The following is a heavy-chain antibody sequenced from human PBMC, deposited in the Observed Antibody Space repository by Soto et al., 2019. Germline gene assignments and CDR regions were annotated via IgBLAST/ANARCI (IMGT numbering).Heavy chain of an antibody. V-gene: IGHV4-31*01. D-gene: IGHD6-19*01. J-gene: IGHJ5*02. CDR3: ARMYSSGSGWFHP. CDR1: GYSITAGGYY. Sequence: LQESGPGLVKPSQTLSLTCFVSGYSITAGGYYWSWIRHHPGKGLEWIGSFYSSGSIIYNPSLRSPVSICGYTYSNQFSRSLTSVTAADTARYYCARMYSSGSGWFHPWGQGTLVTVSS. CDR2: FYSSGSI.